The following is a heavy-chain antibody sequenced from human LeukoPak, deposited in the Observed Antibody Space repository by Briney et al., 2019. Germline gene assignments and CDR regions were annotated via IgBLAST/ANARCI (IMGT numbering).Heavy chain of an antibody. CDR2: MNGEGTTI. J-gene: IGHJ4*02. CDR3: ATARNFRFEY. Sequence: GGSLRLSCATSGLTFRTTWMHWVRQAPGKGLMRVSRMNGEGTTIDYADSVKGRFTVSRDYAKNTLFLQMNNLRTEDTALYFCATARNFRFEYWGQGSPVIVSA. CDR1: GLTFRTTW. V-gene: IGHV3-74*01. D-gene: IGHD1-7*01.